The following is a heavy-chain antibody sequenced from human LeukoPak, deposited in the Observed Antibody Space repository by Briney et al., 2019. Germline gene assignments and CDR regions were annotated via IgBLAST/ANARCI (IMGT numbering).Heavy chain of an antibody. J-gene: IGHJ4*02. CDR2: LSYDGSNK. V-gene: IGHV3-30-3*01. Sequence: GGALRLSCSGPGVNLSNYSIQWGRPAPGQGLGWVGVLSYDGSNKYYADSVKGRFTISRDNSKNTLYLQMNSLRAEDTAVYYCARGVGHYYDSSGYYDDFDYWGQGTLVTVSS. CDR1: GVNLSNYS. D-gene: IGHD3-22*01. CDR3: ARGVGHYYDSSGYYDDFDY.